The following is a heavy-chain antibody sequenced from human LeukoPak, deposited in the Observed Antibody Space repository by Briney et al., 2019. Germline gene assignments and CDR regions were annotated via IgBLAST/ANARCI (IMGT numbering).Heavy chain of an antibody. CDR3: ARSLGRYP. CDR2: INHSGST. V-gene: IGHV4-34*01. Sequence: SETLSLTCAVYGGSFSGYYWSWIRQPPGKGLEWIGEINHSGSTNYNPSLKSRVTISVDTSRNQFSMKLSSVTAADTAVYYCARSLGRYPWGQGTLVTVSS. D-gene: IGHD3-16*02. J-gene: IGHJ5*02. CDR1: GGSFSGYY.